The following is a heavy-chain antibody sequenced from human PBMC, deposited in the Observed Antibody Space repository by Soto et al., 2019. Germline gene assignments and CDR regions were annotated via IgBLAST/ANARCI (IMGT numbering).Heavy chain of an antibody. CDR1: GFSLTTSGVG. D-gene: IGHD3-3*01. Sequence: QITLNESGPTVVRPTETLTLTCRFSGFSLTTSGVGVGWIRQSPGKAPEWLALIYWDDDKRYSASLKSRLTITKDTSKNQVVLTVSDLDPTDTATYYCAHRVLRTVFGLATTTATFFDFWGQGTPVAVSS. V-gene: IGHV2-5*02. CDR3: AHRVLRTVFGLATTTATFFDF. CDR2: IYWDDDK. J-gene: IGHJ4*02.